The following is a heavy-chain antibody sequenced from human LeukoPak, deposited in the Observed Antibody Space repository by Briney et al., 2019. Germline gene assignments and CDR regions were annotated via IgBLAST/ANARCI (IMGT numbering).Heavy chain of an antibody. D-gene: IGHD4-17*01. J-gene: IGHJ4*02. V-gene: IGHV1-69*13. CDR1: GGTFSSYA. Sequence: SVKVSCKASGGTFSSYAISWVRQAPGQGLGWMGEIIPIFGTANYAQKFQGRVTITADESTSTAYMELSSLRSEDTAVYYCASGVHDYGDYVFDYWGQGTLVTVSS. CDR2: IIPIFGTA. CDR3: ASGVHDYGDYVFDY.